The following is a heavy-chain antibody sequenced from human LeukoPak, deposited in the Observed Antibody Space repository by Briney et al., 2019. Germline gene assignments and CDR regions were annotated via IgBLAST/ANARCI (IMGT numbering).Heavy chain of an antibody. V-gene: IGHV5-51*01. CDR1: RYTFTSYR. CDR3: ASSRYDILTGYSYFEY. J-gene: IGHJ4*02. D-gene: IGHD3-9*01. Sequence: GESXKXSCXXSRYTFTSYRIGWVRQMPGKGLEWMGIIYPGDSDTRYSPSFQGQVTISADKSISTAYLQWSSLKASDTAMYYCASSRYDILTGYSYFEYWGQGTLVTVSS. CDR2: IYPGDSDT.